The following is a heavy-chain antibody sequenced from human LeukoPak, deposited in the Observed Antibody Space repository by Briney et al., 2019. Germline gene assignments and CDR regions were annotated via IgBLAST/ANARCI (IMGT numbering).Heavy chain of an antibody. V-gene: IGHV1-18*01. D-gene: IGHD1-26*01. J-gene: IGHJ4*02. CDR2: ISAYNGDT. CDR3: ASPKTLELLSGSSQFDY. Sequence: GASVKVSCKASGYTFTNYGISWVRQAPGQGLEWMGWISAYNGDTTYAQKLQGRVTMTTDTSTSTAYMELRSLRSDDTAVYYCASPKTLELLSGSSQFDYWGQGTLVTVSS. CDR1: GYTFTNYG.